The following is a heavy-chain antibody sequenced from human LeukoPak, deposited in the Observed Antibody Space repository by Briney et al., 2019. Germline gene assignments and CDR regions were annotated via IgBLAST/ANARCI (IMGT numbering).Heavy chain of an antibody. CDR2: ISTNSGST. D-gene: IGHD3-10*01. Sequence: ASVKVSCKASGYTFTSYDINWVRQATGQGLEWMGWISTNSGSTNFAQKFKGRVTMTRDTSIATAYMDLTTLRSDDTAVYYCAREWNKYGSGSYFKLWGQGTLVTVSS. CDR1: GYTFTSYD. CDR3: AREWNKYGSGSYFKL. J-gene: IGHJ4*02. V-gene: IGHV1-2*02.